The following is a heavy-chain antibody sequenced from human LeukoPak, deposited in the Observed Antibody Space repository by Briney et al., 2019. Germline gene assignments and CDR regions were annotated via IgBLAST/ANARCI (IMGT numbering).Heavy chain of an antibody. D-gene: IGHD1-7*01. CDR1: GFTFSNYA. V-gene: IGHV3-64D*09. J-gene: IGHJ3*02. CDR3: VKDAPLRTLHAFDI. CDR2: ISYNGGST. Sequence: GGSLRLSCSASGFTFSNYAMHWVRQAPGKGLGHVSAISYNGGSTYYADSVKGRFTISRDNSRSTLYLQMSSLRAEDTAAYYCVKDAPLRTLHAFDIWGQGTMVTVSS.